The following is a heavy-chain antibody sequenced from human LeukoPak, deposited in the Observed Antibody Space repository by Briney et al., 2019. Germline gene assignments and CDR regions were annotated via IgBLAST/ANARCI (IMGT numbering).Heavy chain of an antibody. V-gene: IGHV3-30*03. CDR1: GFTFSSYW. CDR3: AGRYYDILTGGREGFDY. D-gene: IGHD3-9*01. Sequence: GGSLRLSCAASGFTFSSYWMSWVRQAPGKGLEWVALISYDGSNKYYADSVKGRFTISRDNSKNTLSLQMNSLRAEDTAVYYCAGRYYDILTGGREGFDYWGQGTLVTVSS. J-gene: IGHJ4*02. CDR2: ISYDGSNK.